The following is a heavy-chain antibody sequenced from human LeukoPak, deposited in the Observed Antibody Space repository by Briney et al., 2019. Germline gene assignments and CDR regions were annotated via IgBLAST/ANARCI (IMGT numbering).Heavy chain of an antibody. Sequence: PSETLSLTCAVYGGSFSGYYWSWIRQPPGKGLEWIGEINHSGSTNYNPSLKSRVTISVDTSKNQFSLKLSSVTAADTAVYYCASRALYYYDSSGKVDYWGQGTLVTVSS. J-gene: IGHJ4*02. CDR1: GGSFSGYY. CDR2: INHSGST. V-gene: IGHV4-34*01. D-gene: IGHD3-22*01. CDR3: ASRALYYYDSSGKVDY.